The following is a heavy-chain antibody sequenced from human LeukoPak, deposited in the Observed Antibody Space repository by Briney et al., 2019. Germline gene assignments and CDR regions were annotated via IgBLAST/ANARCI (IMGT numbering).Heavy chain of an antibody. J-gene: IGHJ4*02. V-gene: IGHV4-39*01. Sequence: PSETLSLTCTVSGGSISSSIYYWGWIRQPPGKGLEWIGSIFYSGSTYYNPSLKSRVTISVDTSKNQFSLKLSSVTAADTAVYYCARGVPGYWGQGTLVTVSS. D-gene: IGHD2-2*01. CDR3: ARGVPGY. CDR2: IFYSGST. CDR1: GGSISSSIYY.